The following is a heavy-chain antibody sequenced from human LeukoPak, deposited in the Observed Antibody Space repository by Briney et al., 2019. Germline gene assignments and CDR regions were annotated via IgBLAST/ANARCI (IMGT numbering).Heavy chain of an antibody. Sequence: PSETLSLTCTVSGGSISSSSYYWGWIRQHPGKGLEWIGYIYYSGSTYYNPSLKSRVTISVDTSKNQFSLKLSSVTAADTAVYYCRGGRIYDYGDYGHAFDIWGQGTMVTVSS. J-gene: IGHJ3*02. CDR1: GGSISSSSYY. D-gene: IGHD4-17*01. V-gene: IGHV4-31*06. CDR3: RGGRIYDYGDYGHAFDI. CDR2: IYYSGST.